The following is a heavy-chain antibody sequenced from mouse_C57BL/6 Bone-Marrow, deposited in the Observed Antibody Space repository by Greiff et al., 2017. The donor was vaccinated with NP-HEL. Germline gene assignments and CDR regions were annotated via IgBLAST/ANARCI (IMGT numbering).Heavy chain of an antibody. D-gene: IGHD4-1*01. CDR1: GYTFTDYY. CDR3: AGPGGRYAMDY. V-gene: IGHV1-19*01. J-gene: IGHJ4*01. CDR2: INPYNGGT. Sequence: EVQLQQSGPVLVKPGASVKMSCKASGYTFTDYYMNWVKQSHGKSLEWIGVINPYNGGTSYNQKFKGKATLTVDKSSSTAYMELNSLTSEDSAVYYCAGPGGRYAMDYWGQGTSVTVSS.